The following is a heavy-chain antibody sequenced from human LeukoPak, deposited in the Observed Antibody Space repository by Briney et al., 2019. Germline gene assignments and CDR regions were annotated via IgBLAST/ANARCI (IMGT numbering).Heavy chain of an antibody. CDR1: GGSISSYY. Sequence: SSETLSLTCTVSGGSISSYYWSWIRQPAGKGLEWIGRIYTSGSTNYNPSLKSRVTMSVDTSKNQFSLKLSSATAADTAVYYCASQDSYGYAFDYWGQGTLVTVSS. V-gene: IGHV4-4*07. J-gene: IGHJ4*02. CDR2: IYTSGST. D-gene: IGHD5-18*01. CDR3: ASQDSYGYAFDY.